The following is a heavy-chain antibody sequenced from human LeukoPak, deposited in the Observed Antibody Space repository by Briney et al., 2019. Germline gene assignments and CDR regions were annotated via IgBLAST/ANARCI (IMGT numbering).Heavy chain of an antibody. J-gene: IGHJ5*02. V-gene: IGHV4-34*01. CDR2: INHSGST. CDR1: GGPFSGYY. D-gene: IGHD3-3*01. Sequence: TSETLSLTCAVYGGPFSGYYWSWIRQPPGKGLEWIGEINHSGSTNYNPSLKSRVTISVDTSKNQFSLKLSSVTAADTAVYYCARGTRLRFLEWLPTYNWFDPWGQGTLVTVSS. CDR3: ARGTRLRFLEWLPTYNWFDP.